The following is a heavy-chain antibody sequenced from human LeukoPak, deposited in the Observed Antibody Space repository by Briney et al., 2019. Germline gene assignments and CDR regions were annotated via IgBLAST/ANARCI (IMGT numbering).Heavy chain of an antibody. Sequence: GGSLRLSCAASGFTFSSYAVHWVRQAPGKGLEWVAAISYDGSNKYYADSVKGRFTISRDNSKNTLYLQMNSLRAEDTAVYYCARDLPYYDSSGYYPSFDYWGQGTLVSVSS. CDR2: ISYDGSNK. J-gene: IGHJ4*02. CDR3: ARDLPYYDSSGYYPSFDY. V-gene: IGHV3-30*04. CDR1: GFTFSSYA. D-gene: IGHD3-22*01.